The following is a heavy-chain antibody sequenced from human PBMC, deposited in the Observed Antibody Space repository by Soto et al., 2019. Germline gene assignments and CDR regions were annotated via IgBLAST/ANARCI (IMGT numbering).Heavy chain of an antibody. V-gene: IGHV1-69*11. CDR1: GGTSKSYA. CDR3: ARGTVTGSEYNGYCYGVDV. J-gene: IGHJ6*02. CDR2: VIPILGNT. D-gene: IGHD1-20*01. Sequence: QVQLVQFGVEVKKPGPSVKVSCKASGGTSKSYAIDWVRQAPGQGLEWMGGVIPILGNTYNAQRLQGRVKLTADESTRTAYMELGILTTEDTPVYYCARGTVTGSEYNGYCYGVDVWGQGTQVIVSS.